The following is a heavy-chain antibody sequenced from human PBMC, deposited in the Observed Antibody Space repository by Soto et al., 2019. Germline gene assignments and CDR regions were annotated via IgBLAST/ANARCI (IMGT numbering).Heavy chain of an antibody. CDR2: TYYRSRWYH. Sequence: SQTLSLTCAISGDSIARNSAAWNWSRQSPSRGFEWLGRTYYRSRWYHDYAVSVKSRITINPDTSKNQVSLQLNSVTPEDTAVYYCARNTMSKVDGMAVWGQGTTVTVCS. V-gene: IGHV6-1*01. J-gene: IGHJ6*02. CDR3: ARNTMSKVDGMAV. D-gene: IGHD3-22*01. CDR1: GDSIARNSAA.